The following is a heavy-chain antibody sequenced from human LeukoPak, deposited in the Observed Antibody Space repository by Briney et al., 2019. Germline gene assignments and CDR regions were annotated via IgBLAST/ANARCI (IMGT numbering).Heavy chain of an antibody. J-gene: IGHJ6*03. Sequence: GGSLRLSCAASGFTFSSYGMHRVRQAPGKGLEWVAFIRYDGSNKYYADSVKGRFTISRDNSKNTLYLQMNSLRAEDTAVYYCAKDNGAAANYYYYYYMDVWGKGTTVTVSS. V-gene: IGHV3-30*02. CDR3: AKDNGAAANYYYYYYMDV. CDR2: IRYDGSNK. CDR1: GFTFSSYG. D-gene: IGHD6-13*01.